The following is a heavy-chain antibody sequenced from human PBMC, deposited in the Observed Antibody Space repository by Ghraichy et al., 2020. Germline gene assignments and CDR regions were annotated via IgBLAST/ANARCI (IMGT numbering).Heavy chain of an antibody. CDR3: ARDGWFGESPNWFDP. Sequence: SQTLSLTCTVSGGSISSYYWSWIRQPAGKGLEWIGRIYTSGSTNYNPSLKSRVTMSVDTSKNQFSLKLSSVTAADTAVYYCARDGWFGESPNWFDPWGQGTLVTVSS. V-gene: IGHV4-4*07. D-gene: IGHD3-10*01. CDR2: IYTSGST. CDR1: GGSISSYY. J-gene: IGHJ5*02.